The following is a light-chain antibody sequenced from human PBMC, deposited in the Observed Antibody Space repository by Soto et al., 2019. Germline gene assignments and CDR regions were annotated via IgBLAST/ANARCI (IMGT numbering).Light chain of an antibody. Sequence: EILLTQSPGTLSLSPGERATLSCRASQTVSSSYLAWYQQKPGQAPRLLIYGASPRATGIPDRFIGSGSGKDFTLTISRLEPEDFAVFYCQQSVNSPYTFGQCNKGEIK. CDR1: QTVSSSY. CDR2: GAS. CDR3: QQSVNSPYT. V-gene: IGKV3-20*01. J-gene: IGKJ2*01.